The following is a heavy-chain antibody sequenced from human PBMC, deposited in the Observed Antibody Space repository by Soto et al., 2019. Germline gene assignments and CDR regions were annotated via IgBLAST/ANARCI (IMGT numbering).Heavy chain of an antibody. Sequence: QVQLVQSGAEVKKPGSSVKVSCKASGGTFSSYAISWVRQAPGQGLEWMGGIIPIFGTANYAQKFQGRVTITADESTSTADMELSSLRSEDTAVYYWARGRRGYSYGYYYGMDVWGQGTTVTVSS. D-gene: IGHD5-18*01. CDR2: IIPIFGTA. J-gene: IGHJ6*02. V-gene: IGHV1-69*01. CDR1: GGTFSSYA. CDR3: ARGRRGYSYGYYYGMDV.